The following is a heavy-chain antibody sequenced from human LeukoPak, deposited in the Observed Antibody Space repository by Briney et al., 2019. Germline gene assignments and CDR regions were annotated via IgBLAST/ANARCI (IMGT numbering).Heavy chain of an antibody. CDR2: IKQDGSEK. D-gene: IGHD3-10*01. Sequence: PGGSLRLSCAASGFTFSTYWMTWVRQAPGKGLEWVANIKQDGSEKYYVDSVKGRFTISRDNAKNSLYLQMNSLRAEDTAVYYCASIRGYYYGSGSEPDYWGQGTLVTVSS. J-gene: IGHJ4*02. CDR3: ASIRGYYYGSGSEPDY. V-gene: IGHV3-7*02. CDR1: GFTFSTYW.